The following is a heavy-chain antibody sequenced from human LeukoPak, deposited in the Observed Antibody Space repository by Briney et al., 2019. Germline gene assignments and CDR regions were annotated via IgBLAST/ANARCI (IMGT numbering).Heavy chain of an antibody. CDR3: ARESVVVTAHYDY. V-gene: IGHV3-48*01. D-gene: IGHD2-21*02. J-gene: IGHJ4*02. Sequence: PGGSLRLSCAASGFTFSGYSMNWVRQAPGKGLEWVSYISSSSSTIYYADSVEGRFTMSRDNAKNSLYLRMNSLRAEDTAVYYCARESVVVTAHYDYWGQGTLVTVSS. CDR1: GFTFSGYS. CDR2: ISSSSSTI.